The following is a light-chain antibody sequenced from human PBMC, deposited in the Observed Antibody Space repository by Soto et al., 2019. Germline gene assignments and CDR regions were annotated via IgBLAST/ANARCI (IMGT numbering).Light chain of an antibody. V-gene: IGKV4-1*01. CDR1: QSVLYSSNNKNY. J-gene: IGKJ5*01. CDR3: QQYYSTPIT. CDR2: WVS. Sequence: DIVMTQSPDSLAVSLGERATINCKSSQSVLYSSNNKNYLAWYQQKPGQPPKLLIYWVSTRESGVPDRFSGRGSGTDFTLTISSLQAEDVAVYYCQQYYSTPITFGQGARLEIK.